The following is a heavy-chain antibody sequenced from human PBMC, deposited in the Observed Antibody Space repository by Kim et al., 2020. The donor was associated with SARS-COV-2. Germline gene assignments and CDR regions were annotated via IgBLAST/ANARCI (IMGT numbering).Heavy chain of an antibody. Sequence: YNPSLKSRVTISVDTSKNQFSLKLSSVTAADTAVYYCASLRASFWWYFDLWGRGTLVTVSS. J-gene: IGHJ2*01. V-gene: IGHV4-34*01. D-gene: IGHD3-3*01. CDR3: ASLRASFWWYFDL.